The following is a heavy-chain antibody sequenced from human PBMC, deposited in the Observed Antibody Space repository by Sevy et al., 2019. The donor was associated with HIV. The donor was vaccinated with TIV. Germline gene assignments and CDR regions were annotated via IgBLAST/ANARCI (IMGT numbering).Heavy chain of an antibody. CDR1: GYTFTSYG. CDR3: ARVGLTSGWYSGGVDY. D-gene: IGHD6-19*01. V-gene: IGHV1-18*01. J-gene: IGHJ4*02. CDR2: ISAYNGNT. Sequence: ASVKVSCKASGYTFTSYGISWVRQAPGQGLEWMGWISAYNGNTNYAQKLQGRVTMTTDTSTSTAYMELRSLRSDGTAVYYCARVGLTSGWYSGGVDYWGQGTLVTVSS.